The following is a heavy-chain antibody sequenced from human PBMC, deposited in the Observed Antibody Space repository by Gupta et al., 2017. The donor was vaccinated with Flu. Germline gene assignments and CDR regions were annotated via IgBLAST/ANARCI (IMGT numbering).Heavy chain of an antibody. D-gene: IGHD3-10*01. J-gene: IGHJ5*02. V-gene: IGHV4-39*01. CDR3: ASTYYGSGSYLENWFDP. CDR1: GGSISRSSYY. Sequence: QLQLQESGPGLVKPSETLSLTCTVSGGSISRSSYYWGWIRQPPGKGLEWIGSIYYSGSTYYNPSLKSRVTISVDTSKNQFSLKLSSVTAADTAVYYCASTYYGSGSYLENWFDPWGQGTLVTVSS. CDR2: IYYSGST.